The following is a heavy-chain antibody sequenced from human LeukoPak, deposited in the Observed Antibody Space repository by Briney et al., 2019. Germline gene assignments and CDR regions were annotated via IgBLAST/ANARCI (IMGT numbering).Heavy chain of an antibody. CDR1: GFTFSNYA. V-gene: IGHV3-23*01. D-gene: IGHD2-15*01. CDR3: AKTQGYYDA. CDR2: IYGSDDKT. J-gene: IGHJ5*02. Sequence: GGSLRLSCVASGFTFSNYAMSWVRQAPGKGLELVSGIYGSDDKTVYGDAVKGRFTISRDNTKNTLYLQMNSLRADDTAVYYCAKTQGYYDAWGQGALVTVSS.